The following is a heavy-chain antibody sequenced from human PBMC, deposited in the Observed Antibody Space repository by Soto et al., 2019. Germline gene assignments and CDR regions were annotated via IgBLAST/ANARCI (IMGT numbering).Heavy chain of an antibody. CDR2: IIPIYGTA. CDR1: GGTFSSYA. Sequence: QVQLVQSGAEVKKPGSSVKVSCKASGGTFSSYAISWVRQAPGQGLEWMGGIIPIYGTANYAQKFQGTVTITADESTSTAYMALSTLRSDDTALYYCAGTYKTNYYYGMDVWGRGATVTVSS. J-gene: IGHJ6*02. V-gene: IGHV1-69*01. D-gene: IGHD1-1*01. CDR3: AGTYKTNYYYGMDV.